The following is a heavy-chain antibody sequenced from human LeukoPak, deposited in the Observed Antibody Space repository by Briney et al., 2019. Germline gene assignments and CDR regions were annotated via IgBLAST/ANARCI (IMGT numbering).Heavy chain of an antibody. D-gene: IGHD2-2*03. CDR1: GGTFSSYA. V-gene: IGHV1-69*05. J-gene: IGHJ5*02. CDR2: IIPIFGTA. CDR3: ARLDRNWFDP. Sequence: SVKVSCXASGGTFSSYAISWVRQARGQGLEWMGRIIPIFGTANYAQKFQGRVTITTDESTSTAYMELSSLRSEDTAVYYCARLDRNWFDPWGQGTLVTVSS.